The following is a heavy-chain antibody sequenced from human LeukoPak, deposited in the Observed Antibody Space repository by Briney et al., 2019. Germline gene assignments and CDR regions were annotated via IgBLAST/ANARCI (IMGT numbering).Heavy chain of an antibody. J-gene: IGHJ3*02. CDR2: IYSGGST. CDR1: GFTVSSNY. D-gene: IGHD6-13*01. V-gene: IGHV3-66*01. CDR3: ARGLAAAGHDAFDI. Sequence: PGGSLRLSCAASGFTVSSNYMSWVRQAPGKGLEWVSVIYSGGSTYYADSVKGRFTISRDNSKNTLYLQMNSLRAEDTAVYYCARGLAAAGHDAFDIWGQGTMVTVSS.